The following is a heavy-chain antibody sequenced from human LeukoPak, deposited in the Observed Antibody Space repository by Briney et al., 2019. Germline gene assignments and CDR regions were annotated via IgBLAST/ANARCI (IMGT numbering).Heavy chain of an antibody. CDR1: GYTFTGYY. Sequence: ASVKVSCKASGYTFTGYYMHWVRQAPGQGLEWMGWINPNSGGTNYAQKFQGRVTMTRDTSISTAYMELRSLRSDDTAVYYCARDAPPLVGEHWGQGTLVTVSS. CDR3: ARDAPPLVGEH. V-gene: IGHV1-2*02. CDR2: INPNSGGT. D-gene: IGHD3-10*01. J-gene: IGHJ4*02.